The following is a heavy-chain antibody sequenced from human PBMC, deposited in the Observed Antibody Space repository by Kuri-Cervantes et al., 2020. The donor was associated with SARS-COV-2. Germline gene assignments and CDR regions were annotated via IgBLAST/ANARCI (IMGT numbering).Heavy chain of an antibody. V-gene: IGHV6-1*01. J-gene: IGHJ4*02. Sequence: SQTLSFTCAISGDSVSSNSAGWNWIRQSPSRGLEWLGRTYYRSKWYHDYAVSVKSRIIINPDTSKNQFSLQLSSVTPEDTAVYYCARVTTGTLDYWGQGTLVTVSS. CDR1: GDSVSSNSAG. CDR2: TYYRSKWYH. CDR3: ARVTTGTLDY. D-gene: IGHD1-1*01.